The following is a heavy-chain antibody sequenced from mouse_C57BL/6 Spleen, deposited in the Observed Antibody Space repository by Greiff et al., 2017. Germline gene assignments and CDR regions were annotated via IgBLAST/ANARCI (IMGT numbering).Heavy chain of an antibody. V-gene: IGHV1-26*01. J-gene: IGHJ4*01. CDR3: ATTVVADYAMDY. CDR2: INPNNGGT. D-gene: IGHD1-1*01. Sequence: VQLQQSGPELVKPGASVKISCKASGYTFTDYYMNWVKQSHGKSLEWIGDINPNNGGTSYNQKFKGKATLTVDKSSSTAYMELRSLTSEDSAVYYCATTVVADYAMDYWGQGTSVTVSS. CDR1: GYTFTDYY.